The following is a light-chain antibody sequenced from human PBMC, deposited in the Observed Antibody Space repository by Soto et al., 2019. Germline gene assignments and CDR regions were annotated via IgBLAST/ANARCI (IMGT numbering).Light chain of an antibody. V-gene: IGKV3-15*01. Sequence: EIVLAQSPATLSFCRVERVTLSCRASQSVDINLAWYQQRPGQAPRLLVYGASTKATDMPGRFSGRGSGTEFTLTISSLQSEDFAVYYCQQYNNWPVFGQGTKVDI. CDR1: QSVDIN. CDR2: GAS. J-gene: IGKJ1*01. CDR3: QQYNNWPV.